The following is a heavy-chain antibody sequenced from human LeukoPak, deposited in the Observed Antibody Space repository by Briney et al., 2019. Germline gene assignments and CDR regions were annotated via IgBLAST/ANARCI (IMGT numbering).Heavy chain of an antibody. J-gene: IGHJ4*02. CDR3: ARGPANGYYDSSGYPDY. Sequence: GGSLRLSCVASGFSIGSSAMSWVRQAPGQGLEWVAGMSGSANMIFYADSVKGRFTISRDNAKNTLYLQMNSLRAEDTAVYYCARGPANGYYDSSGYPDYWGQGTLVTVSS. CDR1: GFSIGSSA. V-gene: IGHV3-23*01. D-gene: IGHD3-22*01. CDR2: MSGSANMI.